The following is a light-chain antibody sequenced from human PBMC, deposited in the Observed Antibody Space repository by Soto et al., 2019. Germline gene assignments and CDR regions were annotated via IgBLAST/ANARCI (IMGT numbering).Light chain of an antibody. Sequence: EIVLTQSPATLSLSPGERATLSCRASQSVSSFLGWYQQKPGQAPRLLIYDASNRATGIPARFSGSGSGTDFTLTISSLEPEDFAVYPCQQRSNWPLTFGGGTKVEIK. CDR2: DAS. J-gene: IGKJ4*01. CDR1: QSVSSF. V-gene: IGKV3-11*01. CDR3: QQRSNWPLT.